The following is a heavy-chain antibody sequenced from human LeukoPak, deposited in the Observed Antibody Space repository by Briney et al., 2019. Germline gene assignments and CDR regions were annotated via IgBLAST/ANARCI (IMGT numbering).Heavy chain of an antibody. CDR2: IKQDGSEK. CDR1: GFTFSSYW. Sequence: GGSLRLSCAASGFTFSSYWMSWVRQAPGKGLEWVANIKQDGSEKYYVDSVKGRFTISRDNAKNSLYLQMNSLRAEDTAVYYCARLVIYCTNGVCLPDYWGQGTLVTVSS. J-gene: IGHJ4*02. CDR3: ARLVIYCTNGVCLPDY. D-gene: IGHD2-8*01. V-gene: IGHV3-7*03.